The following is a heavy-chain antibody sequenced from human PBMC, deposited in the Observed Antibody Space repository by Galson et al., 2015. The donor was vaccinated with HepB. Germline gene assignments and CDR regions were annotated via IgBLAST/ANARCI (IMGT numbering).Heavy chain of an antibody. CDR2: ITPYNANT. Sequence: SVKVSCKASGYTFTSHGINWVRQAPGQGLEWMGWITPYNANTDYAQKFRGRLTISADKSTGTAYMDLTNLRSEDTAVYYCARQDYYGSGTYPPWYGLDVWGQGTTVTVSS. V-gene: IGHV1-18*04. J-gene: IGHJ6*02. CDR3: ARQDYYGSGTYPPWYGLDV. CDR1: GYTFTSHG. D-gene: IGHD3-10*01.